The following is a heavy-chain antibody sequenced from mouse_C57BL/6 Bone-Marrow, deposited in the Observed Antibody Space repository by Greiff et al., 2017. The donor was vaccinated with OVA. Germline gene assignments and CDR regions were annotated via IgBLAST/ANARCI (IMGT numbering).Heavy chain of an antibody. Sequence: VQLQQSGAELVRPGASVKLSCTASGFNIKDDYMHWVKQRPEQGLEWIGWIDPENGDTEYASKFQGKATITADTSSNTAYLQLSSLTSEDTAVYYCTNDYDDRPGGQGTTLTVSS. CDR2: IDPENGDT. CDR1: GFNIKDDY. J-gene: IGHJ2*01. CDR3: TNDYDDRP. V-gene: IGHV14-4*01. D-gene: IGHD2-4*01.